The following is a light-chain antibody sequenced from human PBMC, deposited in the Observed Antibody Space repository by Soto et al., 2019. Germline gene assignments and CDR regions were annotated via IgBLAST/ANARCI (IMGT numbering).Light chain of an antibody. CDR2: GAS. Sequence: EIVLTQSPGTLSLSPGERATLSCRASQSVTKNYLAWYQQRPGQAPKLLIYGASNRPTGIPDRFSGSGSGTFFTPTLSRLAPEDFAGYYCQLYGSSYPFTFGPGTKVDIK. J-gene: IGKJ3*01. V-gene: IGKV3-20*01. CDR3: QLYGSSYPFT. CDR1: QSVTKNY.